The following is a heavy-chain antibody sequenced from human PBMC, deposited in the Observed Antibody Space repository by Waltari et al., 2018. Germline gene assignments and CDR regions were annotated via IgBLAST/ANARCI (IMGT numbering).Heavy chain of an antibody. D-gene: IGHD3-3*01. Sequence: EVQLVESGGGLIQPGGSLRLSCAASGFTVSSNYMSWVRQAPGKGLEWVSVIHSGGSTYYADSVKGRFTIARDNSKNTLYLQMNSLRAEDTAVYYCAGRKLRFLEWSFDYWGQGTLVTVSS. V-gene: IGHV3-53*01. CDR1: GFTVSSNY. CDR2: IHSGGST. CDR3: AGRKLRFLEWSFDY. J-gene: IGHJ4*02.